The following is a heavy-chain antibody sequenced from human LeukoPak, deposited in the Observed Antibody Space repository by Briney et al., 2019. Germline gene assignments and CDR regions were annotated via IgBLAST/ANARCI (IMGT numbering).Heavy chain of an antibody. V-gene: IGHV4-34*01. J-gene: IGHJ4*02. Sequence: SETLSLTCAVYGGSFSGYYWSWIRQPPGKGLEWIGEINHGGSTNYNPSLKSRLTISVDTSKNQFSLKLSSVTAVDTAVYYCAREGVYYDILAAYYRPYYFDFWGQGTLVTVYS. CDR3: AREGVYYDILAAYYRPYYFDF. CDR2: INHGGST. D-gene: IGHD3-9*01. CDR1: GGSFSGYY.